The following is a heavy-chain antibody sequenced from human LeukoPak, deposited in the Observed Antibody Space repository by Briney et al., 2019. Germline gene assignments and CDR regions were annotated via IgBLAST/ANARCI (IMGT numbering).Heavy chain of an antibody. D-gene: IGHD6-13*01. CDR1: GFTFSSYG. CDR2: IRYDGSNK. V-gene: IGHV3-30*02. J-gene: IGHJ5*02. Sequence: PGGSLRLSCAASGFTFSSYGMHWVRQAPGKGLEWVAFIRYDGSNKYYADSVKGRFTTSRDNSKNTLYLQMNSLRAEDTAVYYCAKVGGFYSSSWYNWFDPWGQGTPVTVSS. CDR3: AKVGGFYSSSWYNWFDP.